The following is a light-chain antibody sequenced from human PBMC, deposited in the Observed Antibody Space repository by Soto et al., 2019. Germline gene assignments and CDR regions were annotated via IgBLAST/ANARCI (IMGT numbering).Light chain of an antibody. Sequence: DIQMTQSPSTLSASVGDRVTITCRASQSISNSLAWYQQKPGKAPNLLIYKASSLESGVPSRFSGSGSGTAFTLTISSLQPDDCATYYCRQYVSYPVTFGGGTKVEMK. J-gene: IGKJ4*01. V-gene: IGKV1-5*03. CDR3: RQYVSYPVT. CDR1: QSISNS. CDR2: KAS.